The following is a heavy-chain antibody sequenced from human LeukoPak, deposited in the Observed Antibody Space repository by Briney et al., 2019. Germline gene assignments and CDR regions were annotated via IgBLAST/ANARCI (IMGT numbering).Heavy chain of an antibody. V-gene: IGHV3-7*03. CDR3: ARDPEDDYGDY. Sequence: PGGSRRLSCAASGFTFSSYWMSWVRQAPGKGLEWVANIKQDGSEKYYVDSVKGRFTISRDNAKNSLYLQMNSLRAADTAVYYCARDPEDDYGDYWGQGTLVTVSS. CDR2: IKQDGSEK. D-gene: IGHD2-15*01. J-gene: IGHJ4*02. CDR1: GFTFSSYW.